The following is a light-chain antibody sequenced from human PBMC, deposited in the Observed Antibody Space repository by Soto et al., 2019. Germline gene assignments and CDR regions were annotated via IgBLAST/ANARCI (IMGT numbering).Light chain of an antibody. CDR1: QSLLHSSGYNY. V-gene: IGKV2-28*01. CDR2: LGS. J-gene: IGKJ4*01. CDR3: MQALQPPLT. Sequence: EIVMTQSPVSLPTTPGESASISCRSSQSLLHSSGYNYLTWYLQKPGQSPQLLIYLGSNRASGVPDRFGGSGACTDFTLKISRVEADDVAIYYCMQALQPPLTFGGVTKGEI.